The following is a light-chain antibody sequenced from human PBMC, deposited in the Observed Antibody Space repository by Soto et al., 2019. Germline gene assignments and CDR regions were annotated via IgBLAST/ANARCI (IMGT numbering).Light chain of an antibody. CDR1: QSLLHSDGNTF. V-gene: IGKV2-30*02. CDR2: KVS. Sequence: DVVMTQSPLSLPVTPGQPASISCRSSQSLLHSDGNTFLSWSQQRPGQSPRRLIYKVSNRDSGVPDRFSGSGSGTDFTLKISGVEAEDVGLYYCMQGTHWPHTFGQGTKVEIK. J-gene: IGKJ1*01. CDR3: MQGTHWPHT.